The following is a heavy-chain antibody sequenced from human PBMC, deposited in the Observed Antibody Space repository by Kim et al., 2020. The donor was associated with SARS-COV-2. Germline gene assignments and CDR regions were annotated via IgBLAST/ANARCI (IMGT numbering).Heavy chain of an antibody. Sequence: ASVKVSCKASGYTFIHYGLFLFLPSPGQGLEWMGWIGPYNGNTNFAQKLQGRVTMTTETSTSTAYMELRSLISDDTAVYYCVRDTGRYSSSSEYYYYYGMDVWGQGTTVTVSS. V-gene: IGHV1-18*04. CDR1: GYTFIHYG. CDR2: IGPYNGNT. CDR3: VRDTGRYSSSSEYYYYYGMDV. J-gene: IGHJ6*02. D-gene: IGHD6-6*01.